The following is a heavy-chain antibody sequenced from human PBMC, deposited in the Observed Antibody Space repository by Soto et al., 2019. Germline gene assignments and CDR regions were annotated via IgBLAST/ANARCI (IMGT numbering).Heavy chain of an antibody. D-gene: IGHD2-8*02. Sequence: QVQLVESGGGVVQPGRSLRLSCAASGFTFSSYAMHWVRQAPGKGLEWVAVISYDGSNKYYADSVKGRFTISRDNSKNPLYLQMNSLRAEDTAVYYCAXGTGYWYFDLLGRGTLVTVSS. CDR3: AXGTGYWYFDL. CDR2: ISYDGSNK. J-gene: IGHJ2*01. V-gene: IGHV3-30-3*01. CDR1: GFTFSSYA.